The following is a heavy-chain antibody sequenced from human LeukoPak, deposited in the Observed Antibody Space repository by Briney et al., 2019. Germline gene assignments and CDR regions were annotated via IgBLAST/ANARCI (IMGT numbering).Heavy chain of an antibody. CDR2: INHSGST. CDR3: ARFNSGSYQHYFDY. CDR1: GGSFSGYY. D-gene: IGHD1-26*01. V-gene: IGHV4-34*01. J-gene: IGHJ4*02. Sequence: SETLSLTCAVYGGSFSGYYWSWIRQPPGKGLEWIGEINHSGSTNYNPSLKRPVTISVDTSKNQFSLKLSSVTAADTAVYYCARFNSGSYQHYFDYWGQGTLVTVSS.